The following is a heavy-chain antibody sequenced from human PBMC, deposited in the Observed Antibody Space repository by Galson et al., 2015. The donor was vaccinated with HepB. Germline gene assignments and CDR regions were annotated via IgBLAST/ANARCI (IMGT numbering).Heavy chain of an antibody. CDR1: GFTFSNAW. D-gene: IGHD3-10*01. J-gene: IGHJ4*02. Sequence: SLRLSCAASGFTFSNAWMNWVRQAPGKGLEWDGRIKSKTDGGTTDHAAPVKGRFTISRDDSKNTLDLQMNSLKTEDTAVYYCTTDHTRLRRVRVLAGGYWGQGTLVTVSS. V-gene: IGHV3-15*07. CDR2: IKSKTDGGTT. CDR3: TTDHTRLRRVRVLAGGY.